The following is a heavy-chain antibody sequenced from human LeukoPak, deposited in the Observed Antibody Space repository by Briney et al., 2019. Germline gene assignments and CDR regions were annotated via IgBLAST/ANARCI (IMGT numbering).Heavy chain of an antibody. CDR1: GYTFTSYD. J-gene: IGHJ3*02. D-gene: IGHD1-26*01. Sequence: ASVKVSCKASGYTFTSYDINWVRQATGQGHEWMGWMNPNSGNTGYAQKFQGRVTITRNTSISTAYMELSSLRSEDTAVYYCARGSGSYYAFDIWGQGTMVTVSS. CDR3: ARGSGSYYAFDI. CDR2: MNPNSGNT. V-gene: IGHV1-8*03.